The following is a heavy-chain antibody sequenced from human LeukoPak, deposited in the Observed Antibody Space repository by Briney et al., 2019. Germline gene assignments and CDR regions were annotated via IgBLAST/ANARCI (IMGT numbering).Heavy chain of an antibody. Sequence: SETLSLTCTVSGGSISSYYWSWIRQPPGQGLEWIGYIHYRGRTNYNPSLKSRVTISVDTSKNQFSLKLSSVTAADTAVYYCARSIAAAGTLNYYGMDVWGQGTTVTVSS. CDR1: GGSISSYY. D-gene: IGHD6-13*01. J-gene: IGHJ6*02. V-gene: IGHV4-59*08. CDR2: IHYRGRT. CDR3: ARSIAAAGTLNYYGMDV.